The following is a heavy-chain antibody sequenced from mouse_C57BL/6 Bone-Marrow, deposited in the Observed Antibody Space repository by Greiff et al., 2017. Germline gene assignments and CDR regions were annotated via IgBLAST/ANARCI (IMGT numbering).Heavy chain of an antibody. CDR2: IHPNSGST. V-gene: IGHV1-64*01. CDR3: STYDYDPWYFDV. Sequence: QVQLQQPGAELVKPGASVKLSCKASGYTFTSYWMHWVKQRPGQGLEWIGMIHPNSGSTNYNEKFKSKATLTVDKSSSTAYMQLSSLTSEDSAVYYCSTYDYDPWYFDVWDTGTAITGSS. D-gene: IGHD2-4*01. J-gene: IGHJ1*03. CDR1: GYTFTSYW.